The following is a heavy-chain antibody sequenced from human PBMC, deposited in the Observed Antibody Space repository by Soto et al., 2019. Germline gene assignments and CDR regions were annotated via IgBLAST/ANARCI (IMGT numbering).Heavy chain of an antibody. J-gene: IGHJ4*02. CDR1: GFTFSSYS. CDR2: ISSSSSYI. D-gene: IGHD5-12*01. V-gene: IGHV3-21*01. CDR3: ARDLSGYVHRFDY. Sequence: GVSLRLSCAASGFTFSSYSMNWVRQAPGKGLEWVSSISSSSSYIYYADSVKGRFTISRDNAKNSLYLQMNSLRAEDTAVYYSARDLSGYVHRFDYWGQGTLDPVSS.